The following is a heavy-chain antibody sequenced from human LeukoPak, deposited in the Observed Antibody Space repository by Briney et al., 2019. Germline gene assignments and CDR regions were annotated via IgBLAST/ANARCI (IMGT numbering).Heavy chain of an antibody. CDR1: GGSISSYY. CDR2: IYYSGST. Sequence: SETLSLTCTVSGGSISSYYWSWIRQPPGKGLEWIGYIYYSGSTNYNPSLKSRVTISVDTSKNQFSLRLTSVTAAATAVYYCAREEVAGTGYNWFDPWGQGTLVTVSS. CDR3: AREEVAGTGYNWFDP. V-gene: IGHV4-59*01. J-gene: IGHJ5*02. D-gene: IGHD6-19*01.